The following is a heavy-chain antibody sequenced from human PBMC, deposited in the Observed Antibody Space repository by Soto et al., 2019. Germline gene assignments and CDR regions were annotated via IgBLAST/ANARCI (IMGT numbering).Heavy chain of an antibody. J-gene: IGHJ4*02. V-gene: IGHV4-59*01. CDR1: GSSINDFY. Sequence: SETLSLTCTVSGSSINDFYWSWIRQPPGKGLAWIGYIYYSGRTDYYPSLKGRVTISVDTSKNQFSLKLRSVTAADTAVYYCARVGGVAARTFDYWGQGTLVIVSS. CDR2: IYYSGRT. CDR3: ARVGGVAARTFDY. D-gene: IGHD6-6*01.